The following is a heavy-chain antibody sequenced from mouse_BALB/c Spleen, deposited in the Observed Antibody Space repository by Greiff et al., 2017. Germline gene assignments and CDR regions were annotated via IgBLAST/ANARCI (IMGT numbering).Heavy chain of an antibody. J-gene: IGHJ4*01. CDR2: INPSSGYT. CDR1: GYTFTSYT. V-gene: IGHV1-4*01. CDR3: AWGPTRGAMDY. Sequence: QVQLKESGAELARPGASVKMSCKASGYTFTSYTMHWVKQRPGQGLGWIGYINPSSGYTNYNQKFKDKATLTADKSSSTAYMQLSSLTSEDSAVYYCAWGPTRGAMDYWGQGTSVTVSS.